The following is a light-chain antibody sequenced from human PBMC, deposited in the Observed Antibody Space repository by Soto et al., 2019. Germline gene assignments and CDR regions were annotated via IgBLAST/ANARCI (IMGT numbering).Light chain of an antibody. CDR2: GAS. J-gene: IGKJ1*01. V-gene: IGKV3-15*01. CDR1: QSVRGN. CDR3: QQYNNWPFIK. Sequence: EIVMTQSPATLSVSPGERATLSCRASQSVRGNLAWYQQKPGQSPRLLIYGASSRATGIPVRFSGSGSGTEFNLTISSLQSEDFAVYYCQQYNNWPFIKFGKRTKVDI.